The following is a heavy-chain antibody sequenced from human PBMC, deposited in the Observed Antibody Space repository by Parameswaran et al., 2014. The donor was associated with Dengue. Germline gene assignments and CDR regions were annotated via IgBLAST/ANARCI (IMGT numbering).Heavy chain of an antibody. V-gene: IGHV3-21*01. CDR3: ARDLFDSSWYGSQMGFYYYYYYGMDV. CDR2: ISSSSSYI. Sequence: WIRQPREGLEWVSSISSSSSYIYYADSVKGRFTISRDNAKNSLYLQMNSLRAEDTAVYYCARDLFDSSWYGSQMGFYYYYYYGMDVWGQGTTVTVSS. J-gene: IGHJ6*02. D-gene: IGHD6-13*01.